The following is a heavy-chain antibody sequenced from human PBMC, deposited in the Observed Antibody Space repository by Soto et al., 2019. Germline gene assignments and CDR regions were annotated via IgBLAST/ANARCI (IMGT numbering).Heavy chain of an antibody. CDR3: AARFGTAYYYYGMDV. Sequence: SVKVSCKASGFTFTSSAVQWVRQARGQRLEWIGWIVVGSGNTNYAQKFQERVTITRDMSTSTAYMELSSLRSEDTPVYYCAARFGTAYYYYGMDVWGQGTTVTVSS. CDR2: IVVGSGNT. V-gene: IGHV1-58*01. D-gene: IGHD3-10*01. J-gene: IGHJ6*02. CDR1: GFTFTSSA.